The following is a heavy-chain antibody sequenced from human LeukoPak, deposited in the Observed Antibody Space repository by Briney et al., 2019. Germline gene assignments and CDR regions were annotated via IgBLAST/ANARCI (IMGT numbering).Heavy chain of an antibody. CDR2: ISGSGGST. J-gene: IGHJ4*02. D-gene: IGHD6-19*01. CDR3: AKGNINSYSSGWCDY. Sequence: GGSLRLSCAVSGFTFSSYWMNWVRQAPGKGLEWVSAISGSGGSTYYADSVKGRFTISRDNSKNTLYLQMNSLRAEDTAVYYCAKGNINSYSSGWCDYWGQGTLVTVSS. CDR1: GFTFSSYW. V-gene: IGHV3-23*01.